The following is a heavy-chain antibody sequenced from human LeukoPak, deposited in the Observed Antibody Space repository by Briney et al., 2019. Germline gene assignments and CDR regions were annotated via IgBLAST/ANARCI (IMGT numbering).Heavy chain of an antibody. CDR2: ISANSGNT. Sequence: ASVKVSCKASGYTFTRYGLSWVRQAPGQGLEWMGWISANSGNTNYAQKVQGRGTMTTDTSTSTAYMELSSLRSEDTAVYYCARAGGSSWYGHYYYYYYMDVWGKGTTVTVSS. D-gene: IGHD6-13*01. CDR3: ARAGGSSWYGHYYYYYYMDV. V-gene: IGHV1-18*01. J-gene: IGHJ6*03. CDR1: GYTFTRYG.